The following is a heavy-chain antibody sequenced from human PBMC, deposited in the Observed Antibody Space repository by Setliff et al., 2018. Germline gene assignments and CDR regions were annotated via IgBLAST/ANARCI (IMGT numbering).Heavy chain of an antibody. CDR2: ISTYNVNT. D-gene: IGHD3-22*01. CDR1: GYPFTNYG. CDR3: ARRNFYYDSSGFALYYYYMDV. Sequence: PSVKVSCKASGYPFTNYGITWVRQAPGQGLEWLGWISTYNVNTTYAQKLQDRVTMTTDTSTSTAYMELRSLRSDDTAVYCCARRNFYYDSSGFALYYYYMDVWGKGTTVTVSS. J-gene: IGHJ6*03. V-gene: IGHV1-18*01.